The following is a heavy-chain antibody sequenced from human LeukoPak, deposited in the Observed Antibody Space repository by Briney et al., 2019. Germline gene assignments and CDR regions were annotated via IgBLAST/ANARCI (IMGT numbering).Heavy chain of an antibody. J-gene: IGHJ3*02. V-gene: IGHV4-59*02. D-gene: IGHD2-2*01. Sequence: SETLSLTCTVSGGSVSSYYWSWIRRPPGRGLGWIAYLSHSGSSDSNPSLTSRVTTLVDTSKNQFSLKLTSVTAADTAVYYCARARYANAWYAFDIWGHGTMVNVSS. CDR1: GGSVSSYY. CDR2: LSHSGSS. CDR3: ARARYANAWYAFDI.